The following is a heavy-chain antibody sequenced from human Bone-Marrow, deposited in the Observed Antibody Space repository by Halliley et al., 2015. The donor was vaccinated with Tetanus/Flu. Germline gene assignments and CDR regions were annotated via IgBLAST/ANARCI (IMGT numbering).Heavy chain of an antibody. CDR2: SYSLGNT. V-gene: IGHV4-30-4*01. CDR3: AKTGGSTFYGMDV. J-gene: IGHJ6*02. Sequence: EWIAYSYSLGNTYYNPSLQSRASMSTDTSKNRFSLKLTSVTAADTAVYYCAKTGGSTFYGMDVWGQGTTVIVSS. D-gene: IGHD2-15*01.